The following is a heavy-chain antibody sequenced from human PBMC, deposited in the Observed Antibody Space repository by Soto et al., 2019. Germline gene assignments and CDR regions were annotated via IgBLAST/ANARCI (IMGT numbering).Heavy chain of an antibody. J-gene: IGHJ6*02. CDR1: GFSFSAYT. CDR3: ARAGYSSSQGDYFYGMDV. D-gene: IGHD6-13*01. CDR2: ISFGGNSK. V-gene: IGHV3-30-3*01. Sequence: QVQLMESGGGVVQPGRSLRLSCAASGFSFSAYTMHWVRQVPGKGLEWVAVISFGGNSKYYADSVKGRFTISRDNSDNTLYLQMNNLREDDTALYYCARAGYSSSQGDYFYGMDVWGQGTTVTVSS.